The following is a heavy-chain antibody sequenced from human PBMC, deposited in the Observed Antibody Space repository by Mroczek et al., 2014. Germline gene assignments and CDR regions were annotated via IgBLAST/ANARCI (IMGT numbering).Heavy chain of an antibody. V-gene: IGHV4-39*01. J-gene: IGHJ3*02. D-gene: IGHD3-22*01. Sequence: QVQLQQWGPGLVKPSETLSLTCTVSGGSISSSSYYWGWIRQPPGKGLEWIGSIYYSGSTYYNPSLKSRVTISVDTSKNQFSLKLSSVTAADTAVYYCASAGAGDSSGYYWSVGPSAFDIWGQGTMVTVSS. CDR2: IYYSGST. CDR3: ASAGAGDSSGYYWSVGPSAFDI. CDR1: GGSISSSSYY.